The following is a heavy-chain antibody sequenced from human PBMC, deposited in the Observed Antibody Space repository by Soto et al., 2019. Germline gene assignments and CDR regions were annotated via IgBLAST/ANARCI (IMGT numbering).Heavy chain of an antibody. V-gene: IGHV4-31*03. CDR1: GGSISSGGYY. CDR2: ISSSGRT. Sequence: PSETLSLTCTVSGGSISSGGYYWSWIRQHSGKGLEWIGYISSSGRTFYNPSLKSRVSISVDTSKNQFSLQLSSVTAADTAVYFCARAPRKYFPDSSAYFPDGFDIWGQGTMVTVSS. J-gene: IGHJ3*02. D-gene: IGHD3-22*01. CDR3: ARAPRKYFPDSSAYFPDGFDI.